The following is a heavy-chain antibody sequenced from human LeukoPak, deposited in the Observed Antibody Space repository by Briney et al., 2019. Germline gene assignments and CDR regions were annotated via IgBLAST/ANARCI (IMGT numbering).Heavy chain of an antibody. Sequence: GGSLRLSCAASGFTVSSNYMSWVRQAPGKGLEWVSVIYSGGSTYYADSVKGRFTISRDNSKNTLYLQMNSLRTEDTAVYYCARDPPSYGTFDYWGQGTLVTVSS. CDR1: GFTVSSNY. V-gene: IGHV3-66*01. D-gene: IGHD3-16*01. CDR3: ARDPPSYGTFDY. CDR2: IYSGGST. J-gene: IGHJ4*02.